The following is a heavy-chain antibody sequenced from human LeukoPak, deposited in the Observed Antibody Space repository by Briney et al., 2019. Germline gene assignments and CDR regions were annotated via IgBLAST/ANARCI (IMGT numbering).Heavy chain of an antibody. J-gene: IGHJ4*02. CDR3: ASVSNYGDYDY. V-gene: IGHV3-11*04. D-gene: IGHD4-17*01. Sequence: GGSLRLSCAASGFNFSDYYINWIRQAPGKGLEWVSFISSSGSTKYYADSVKGRFTIFRDIAKNSLYLQMNSLRAADTAVYYCASVSNYGDYDYWGQGTLVTVSS. CDR2: ISSSGSTK. CDR1: GFNFSDYY.